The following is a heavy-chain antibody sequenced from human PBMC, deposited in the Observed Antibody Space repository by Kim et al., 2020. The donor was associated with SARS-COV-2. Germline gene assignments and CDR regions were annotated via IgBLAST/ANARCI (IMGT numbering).Heavy chain of an antibody. Sequence: VKGRFTISRDDSKNTAYLQMNSLKTEDTAVYYCTSTVDTTMVTDYYGLDVWGQGTTVTVSS. D-gene: IGHD5-18*01. J-gene: IGHJ6*02. V-gene: IGHV3-73*01. CDR3: TSTVDTTMVTDYYGLDV.